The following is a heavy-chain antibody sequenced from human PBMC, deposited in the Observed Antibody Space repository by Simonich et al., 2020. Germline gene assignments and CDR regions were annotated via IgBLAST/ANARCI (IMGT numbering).Heavy chain of an antibody. CDR2: INSEGSST. V-gene: IGHV3-74*01. Sequence: EVQLVESGGGLVQPGGSLRLSCAASGFTFSSDWLPWVRQAPGKGLVGVSRINSEGSSTSYADSVKGRFTSSRDNAKNTLYLQLNSLRAEDTAVYYCAREAGDLWYFDLWGRGTLVTVSS. D-gene: IGHD7-27*01. CDR1: GFTFSSDW. J-gene: IGHJ2*01. CDR3: AREAGDLWYFDL.